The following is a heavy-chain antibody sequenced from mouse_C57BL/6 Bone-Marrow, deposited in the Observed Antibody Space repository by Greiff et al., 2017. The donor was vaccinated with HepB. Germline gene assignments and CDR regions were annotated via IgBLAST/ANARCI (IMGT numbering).Heavy chain of an antibody. J-gene: IGHJ4*01. CDR2: IDPSDSYT. CDR1: GYTFTSYW. V-gene: IGHV1-59*01. D-gene: IGHD1-1*01. Sequence: QVQLQQPGAELVRPGTSVKLSCKASGYTFTSYWMHWVKQRPGQGLEWIGVIDPSDSYTNYNQKFKGKATLTVDTSSSTAYMQLSSLTSEDSAVYYCASTTVYAMDYWGQGTSVTVSS. CDR3: ASTTVYAMDY.